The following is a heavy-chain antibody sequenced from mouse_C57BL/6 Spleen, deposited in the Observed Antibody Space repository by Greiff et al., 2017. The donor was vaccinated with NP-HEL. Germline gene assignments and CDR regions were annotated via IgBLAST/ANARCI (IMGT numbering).Heavy chain of an antibody. CDR2: IDPSDSYT. CDR1: GYTFTSYW. J-gene: IGHJ3*01. V-gene: IGHV1-50*01. CDR3: ARWVYDGYFAY. Sequence: QVQLQQPGAELVKPGASVKLSCKASGYTFTSYWMQWVKQRPGQGLEWIGEIDPSDSYTNYNQKFKGKATLTVDTSSSTAYMQLSSLTSEDSAVYYCARWVYDGYFAYWGQGTLVTVSA. D-gene: IGHD2-3*01.